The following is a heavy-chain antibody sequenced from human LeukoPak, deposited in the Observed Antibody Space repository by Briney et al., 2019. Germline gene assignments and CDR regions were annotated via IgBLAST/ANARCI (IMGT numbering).Heavy chain of an antibody. CDR2: IDASGNP. Sequence: SETLSLTCTVSGDSISSGTYYWSWIRQPAGKGLEWIGRIDASGNPNYNPSLRSRLTMSVDTSKNQFSLKLSSVTAADTAVYYCARGQTVLNYYYYYMDVWGKGTTVTVSS. J-gene: IGHJ6*03. CDR3: ARGQTVLNYYYYYMDV. V-gene: IGHV4-61*02. CDR1: GDSISSGTYY. D-gene: IGHD1-1*01.